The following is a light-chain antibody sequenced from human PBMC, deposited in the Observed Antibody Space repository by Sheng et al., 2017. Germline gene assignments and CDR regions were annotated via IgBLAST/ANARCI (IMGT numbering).Light chain of an antibody. CDR2: YDS. CDR3: QVWDSSSDHYV. CDR1: NIGSKS. V-gene: IGLV3-21*04. Sequence: SYVLTQPPSVSVAPGKTARITCGGNNIGSKSVHWYQQKPGQAPVXVIYYDSDRPSGIPERFSGSNSGNTATLTISRVEAGDEADYYCQVWDSSSDHYVFGTGTKVTVL. J-gene: IGLJ1*01.